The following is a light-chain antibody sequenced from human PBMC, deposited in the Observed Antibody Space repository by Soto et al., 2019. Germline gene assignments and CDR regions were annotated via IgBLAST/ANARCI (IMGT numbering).Light chain of an antibody. V-gene: IGKV1-39*01. CDR1: QHINNY. Sequence: DIQMTQSPSSLSASVGDRVTITCRAGQHINNYLTWYQQRPGKAPKLLIYAASTLQNGFPSRFSGGGSGTDFTLTINSLQPEDFATYFCQQSFNFPFTFGGGTQV. CDR2: AAS. J-gene: IGKJ4*01. CDR3: QQSFNFPFT.